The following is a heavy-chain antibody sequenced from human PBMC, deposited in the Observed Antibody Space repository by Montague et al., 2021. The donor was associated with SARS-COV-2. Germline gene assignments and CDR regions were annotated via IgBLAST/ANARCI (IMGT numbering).Heavy chain of an antibody. CDR2: IDWDDDK. J-gene: IGHJ6*02. V-gene: IGHV2-70*01. CDR3: ARFRGPGLWFGGYYGMDV. CDR1: GFSLSTSGMC. D-gene: IGHD3-10*01. Sequence: PALVKPTQTLTLTCTFSGFSLSTSGMCVSWIRQPPGKALEWLALIDWDDDKYYSTSLKTRLTISKDTSKNQVVLTMTNMDPVDTATYYCARFRGPGLWFGGYYGMDVWGQGTTVTVSS.